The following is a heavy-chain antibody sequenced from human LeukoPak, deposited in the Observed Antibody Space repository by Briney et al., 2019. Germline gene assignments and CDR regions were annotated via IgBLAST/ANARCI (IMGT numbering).Heavy chain of an antibody. J-gene: IGHJ3*02. CDR3: ARESSWYYDSSGYTHAFDI. CDR2: IYTSGST. Sequence: SETLSLTCTVSGGSISSYYWSWIRQPAGKGLEWVGRIYTSGSTYYNPSLKSRVTISVDTSKNQFSLKLSSVTAADTAVYYCARESSWYYDSSGYTHAFDIWGQGTMVTVSS. CDR1: GGSISSYY. V-gene: IGHV4-4*07. D-gene: IGHD3-22*01.